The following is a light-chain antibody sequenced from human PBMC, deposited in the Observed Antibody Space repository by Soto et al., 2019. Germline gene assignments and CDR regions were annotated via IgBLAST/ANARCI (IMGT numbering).Light chain of an antibody. V-gene: IGLV1-40*01. CDR2: GNN. Sequence: QFVLTQPPSVSGAPGQRVTISCTGSSSNIGADFDVHWYRQLPGTAPKLVIYGNNDRPSGVPDRFSGSKSGTSASLAITGLQAEDEADYYCQSYDSSLSGYVFGTGTKLTVL. J-gene: IGLJ1*01. CDR3: QSYDSSLSGYV. CDR1: SSNIGADFD.